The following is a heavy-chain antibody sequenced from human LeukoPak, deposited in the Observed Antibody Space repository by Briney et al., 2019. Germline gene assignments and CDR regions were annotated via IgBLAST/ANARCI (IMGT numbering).Heavy chain of an antibody. V-gene: IGHV3-64*01. Sequence: GGSLRLSCAASGFTFSSYAMHWVRQAPGKGLEYVSAISSNGGSTYYANSVKGRFTISRDNSKNTLYLQMGSLRAEDMAVYYCAREGATAAFDIWGQGTMVTVSS. CDR1: GFTFSSYA. CDR3: AREGATAAFDI. CDR2: ISSNGGST. D-gene: IGHD1-26*01. J-gene: IGHJ3*02.